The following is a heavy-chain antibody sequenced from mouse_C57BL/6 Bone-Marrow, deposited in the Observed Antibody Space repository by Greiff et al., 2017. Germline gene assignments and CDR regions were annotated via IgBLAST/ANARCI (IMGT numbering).Heavy chain of an antibody. CDR2: IYPGSGNT. CDR1: GYSFTSYY. J-gene: IGHJ1*03. V-gene: IGHV1-66*01. D-gene: IGHD2-13*01. Sequence: VQLKQSGPELVKPGASVKISCKASGYSFTSYYIHWVKQRPGQGLEWIGWIYPGSGNTKYNEKFKGKATLTADTSSSTAYMQLSSLTSEDSAVYYCARLGTTGYCDVWGTGTTVTVSS. CDR3: ARLGTTGYCDV.